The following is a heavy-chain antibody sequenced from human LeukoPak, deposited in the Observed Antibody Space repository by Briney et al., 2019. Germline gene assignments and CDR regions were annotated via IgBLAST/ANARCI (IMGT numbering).Heavy chain of an antibody. J-gene: IGHJ4*02. V-gene: IGHV3-21*01. Sequence: GGSLRLSCAASGFTFSSYSMNWVRQAPGKGLEWVSSISSSSSYIYYANSVKGRFTISRDNAKNSLYLQMNSLRAEDTAVYYCARVFYGSGSDYLDYWGQGTLVTVSS. CDR2: ISSSSSYI. CDR3: ARVFYGSGSDYLDY. CDR1: GFTFSSYS. D-gene: IGHD3-10*01.